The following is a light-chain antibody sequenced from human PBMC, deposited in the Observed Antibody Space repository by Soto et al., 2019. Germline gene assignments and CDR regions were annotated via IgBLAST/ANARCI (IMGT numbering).Light chain of an antibody. CDR1: QIISMY. J-gene: IGKJ4*01. Sequence: QMTQSPSSISACVVAIVKITGSSSQIISMYLNWYQQKPGKAPKVLIYTASSFQSGVPSRFSGIGSGTDFTLRISSLQPEDFATYYCQKTYSGPLTCGGGHTGDIK. CDR2: TAS. V-gene: IGKV1-39*01. CDR3: QKTYSGPLT.